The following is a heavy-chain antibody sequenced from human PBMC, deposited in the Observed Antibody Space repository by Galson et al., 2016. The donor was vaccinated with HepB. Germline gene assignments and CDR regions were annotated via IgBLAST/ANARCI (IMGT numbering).Heavy chain of an antibody. CDR3: AGRGASSSSWYSDYQYGMDV. Sequence: SLRLSCAASGFTVSSTYMNWVRQAPGKGLVWVSIIYSGGTTYQADSVKGRFTISRDNSNNTLYLQMNSLRHEDTAVYYCAGRGASSSSWYSDYQYGMDVWGQGTTVTVSS. D-gene: IGHD6-13*01. CDR1: GFTVSSTY. J-gene: IGHJ6*02. CDR2: IYSGGTT. V-gene: IGHV3-66*01.